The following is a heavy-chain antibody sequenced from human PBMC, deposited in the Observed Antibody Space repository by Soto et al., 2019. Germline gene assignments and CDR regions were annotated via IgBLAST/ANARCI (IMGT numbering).Heavy chain of an antibody. CDR2: ISSSSTTI. Sequence: PGGSLRLSCAASGLTFSIYSMNWVRQAPGKGLEWISYISSSSTTIYYADSVKGRFTISRDNAKNSPYLQMNSLRDYDTAVYYCARDPGDGMDVWGPGTTVTVSS. CDR1: GLTFSIYS. J-gene: IGHJ6*02. V-gene: IGHV3-48*02. D-gene: IGHD3-10*01. CDR3: ARDPGDGMDV.